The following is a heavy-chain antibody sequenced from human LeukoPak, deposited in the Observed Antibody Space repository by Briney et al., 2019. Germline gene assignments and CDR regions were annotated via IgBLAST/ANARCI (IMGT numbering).Heavy chain of an antibody. D-gene: IGHD2-2*02. J-gene: IGHJ5*02. V-gene: IGHV4-59*01. CDR1: GRSISSYY. CDR2: IYYSGTT. Sequence: SETLSLTCTVSGRSISSYYWNWIRQPPGKGLEWIGYIYYSGTTNYNPSLKSRVTMSVDTSKNQFSLNLSSVTAADTAVYYCARDLYAGHGGQWFDPWGRGILVTVSS. CDR3: ARDLYAGHGGQWFDP.